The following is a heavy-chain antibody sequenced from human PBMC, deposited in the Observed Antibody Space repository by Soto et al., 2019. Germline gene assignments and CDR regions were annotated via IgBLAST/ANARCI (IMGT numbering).Heavy chain of an antibody. Sequence: EVQLVESGGGSVQPGGSLRLSCAASGFTFSSHWMHWVRQAPGKGLVWVSRINEDGSATTYADSVKGRFTISRDNAKDTLYLRMNSLRADDTAVYYCARDYSYGYFDYWGQGTLVTVSS. CDR2: INEDGSAT. CDR3: ARDYSYGYFDY. D-gene: IGHD5-18*01. CDR1: GFTFSSHW. V-gene: IGHV3-74*01. J-gene: IGHJ4*02.